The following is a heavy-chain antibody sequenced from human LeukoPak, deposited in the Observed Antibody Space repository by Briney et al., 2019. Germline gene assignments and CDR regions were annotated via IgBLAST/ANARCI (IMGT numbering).Heavy chain of an antibody. CDR2: INPNSGGT. Sequence: ASVKVSCKASGYTFSGYYIFWVRRAPGQGLEWMGWINPNSGGTNYAPEFQGRLTMTRDTSITTAYMELSTLRSDGTAVYYCALIGDHAWFDPWGQGTLVTVPS. CDR1: GYTFSGYY. CDR3: ALIGDHAWFDP. V-gene: IGHV1-2*02. D-gene: IGHD3-10*01. J-gene: IGHJ5*02.